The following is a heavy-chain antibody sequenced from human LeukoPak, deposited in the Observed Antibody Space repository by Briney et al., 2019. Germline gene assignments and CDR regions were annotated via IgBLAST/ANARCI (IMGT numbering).Heavy chain of an antibody. CDR2: IYYSGNT. V-gene: IGHV4-59*12. CDR1: GGSISSYY. D-gene: IGHD6-25*01. J-gene: IGHJ4*02. Sequence: SETLSLTCTVSGGSISSYYWSWIRQPPGKGLEWIGYIYYSGNTDYNPSLKSRVTISVDTSKNQFSLKLSSVTAADTAVYYCATRIGGGGSYYFDYWGQGTLVTVSS. CDR3: ATRIGGGGSYYFDY.